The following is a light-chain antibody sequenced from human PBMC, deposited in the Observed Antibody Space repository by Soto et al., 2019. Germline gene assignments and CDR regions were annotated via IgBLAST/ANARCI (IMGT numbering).Light chain of an antibody. V-gene: IGLV2-14*01. J-gene: IGLJ3*02. Sequence: QSVLTQPASVSGSPGQSITISCTGTSSDVGGYNYVSWYQQHPGKAPKLMIYEVSNRPSGVSNRFSVSKSGNTASLTISGLQAEDDADYYCISYTSSSTRVFGGGTKLTVL. CDR3: ISYTSSSTRV. CDR2: EVS. CDR1: SSDVGGYNY.